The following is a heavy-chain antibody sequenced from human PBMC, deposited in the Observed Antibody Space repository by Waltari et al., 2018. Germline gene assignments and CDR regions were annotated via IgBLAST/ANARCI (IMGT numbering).Heavy chain of an antibody. CDR1: GSTLTGYI. Sequence: QVQLVQSGAEVTKPGASVKVSCKASGSTLTGYIRHWVRQAPGQGLEWMGRINPNSGGTNYAQKFQGRVTMTRDTSISTAYMELSRLRSDDTAVYYCARDVVRSSSWYDYWGQGTLVTVSS. D-gene: IGHD6-13*01. CDR2: INPNSGGT. V-gene: IGHV1-2*06. CDR3: ARDVVRSSSWYDY. J-gene: IGHJ4*02.